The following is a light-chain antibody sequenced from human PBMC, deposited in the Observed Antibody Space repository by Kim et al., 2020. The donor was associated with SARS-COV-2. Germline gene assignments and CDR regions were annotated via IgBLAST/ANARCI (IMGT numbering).Light chain of an antibody. V-gene: IGKV3-20*01. Sequence: LSPGESATPSCRASQSVSTSYLAWYQQKPGQAPRLLIYGASSRATGIPDRFSGSGSGTDFTLTINRLEPEDFAVYYCQQYYNSLTFGGGTKVDIK. J-gene: IGKJ4*01. CDR2: GAS. CDR3: QQYYNSLT. CDR1: QSVSTSY.